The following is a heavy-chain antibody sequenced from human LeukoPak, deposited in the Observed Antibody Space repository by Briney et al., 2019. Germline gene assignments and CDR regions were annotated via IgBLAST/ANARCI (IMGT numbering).Heavy chain of an antibody. CDR1: GGSISSSSHY. CDR3: ARDPPTSDY. Sequence: SETLSLTCTVFGGSISSSSHYWGWIRQPPGEGLEWIGSIYFSGSTYYSPSLKSRVTISVDPSTNQFSLKLSSVTAADTAVYYCARDPPTSDYWGQGTLVTVSS. D-gene: IGHD4-11*01. J-gene: IGHJ4*02. CDR2: IYFSGST. V-gene: IGHV4-39*02.